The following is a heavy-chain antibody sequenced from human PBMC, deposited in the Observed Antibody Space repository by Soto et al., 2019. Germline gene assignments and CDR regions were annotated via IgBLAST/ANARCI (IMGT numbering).Heavy chain of an antibody. Sequence: QVQLVESGGGVVQPGRSLRLSCAASGFTFSSYGMHWVRQAPGKGLEWVAVISYDGSNKYYADSVKGRFTISRDNSKNTLYLQLNSLSAEDTAVYYCAKEQLPPHYYYYGIAVWGQVTTVTVSS. D-gene: IGHD2-2*01. J-gene: IGHJ6*02. CDR1: GFTFSSYG. CDR3: AKEQLPPHYYYYGIAV. V-gene: IGHV3-30*18. CDR2: ISYDGSNK.